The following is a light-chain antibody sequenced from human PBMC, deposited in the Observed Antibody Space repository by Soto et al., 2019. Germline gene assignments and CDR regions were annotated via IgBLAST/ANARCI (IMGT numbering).Light chain of an antibody. CDR1: QSVSSSY. V-gene: IGKV3-20*01. CDR2: GAS. CDR3: QQYGSSL. J-gene: IGKJ3*01. Sequence: EIVLTQSPGTLSLSPGERVTLSCRASQSVSSSYLAWYHQKPGQAPRLLIYGASSRATGIPDRFSGSGSGTDFTLTISRLEPEDFAVYYCQQYGSSLFGPGTKVDI.